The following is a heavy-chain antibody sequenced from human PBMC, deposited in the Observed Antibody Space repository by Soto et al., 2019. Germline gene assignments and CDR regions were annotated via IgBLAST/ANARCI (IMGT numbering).Heavy chain of an antibody. V-gene: IGHV1-69*01. CDR3: AREAYDSSGYYSEGPDY. Sequence: QVQLVQSGAEVKKPGSSVKVSCKASGGTFNSYAISWVRQAPGQGLEWMGGIIPIFGTANYAQKFQGRVTITADESTSTAYMELSSLRSEDTAVYYCAREAYDSSGYYSEGPDYWGQGTLVTVSS. CDR2: IIPIFGTA. J-gene: IGHJ4*02. D-gene: IGHD3-22*01. CDR1: GGTFNSYA.